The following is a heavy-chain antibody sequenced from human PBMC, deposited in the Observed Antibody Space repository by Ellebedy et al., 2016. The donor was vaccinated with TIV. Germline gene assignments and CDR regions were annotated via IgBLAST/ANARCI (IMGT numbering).Heavy chain of an antibody. CDR1: GYTFIDYG. D-gene: IGHD3-10*01. V-gene: IGHV1-18*01. CDR2: VSAYSGNT. J-gene: IGHJ6*02. Sequence: AASVKVSCKSSGYTFIDYGISWVRQAPGQGLDWMGWVSAYSGNTNYADNLQGRVTITADTSTDTAYMELMSLRSGDTAVYYCARYSGSGTYYRNGMDVWGQGTTVTVSS. CDR3: ARYSGSGTYYRNGMDV.